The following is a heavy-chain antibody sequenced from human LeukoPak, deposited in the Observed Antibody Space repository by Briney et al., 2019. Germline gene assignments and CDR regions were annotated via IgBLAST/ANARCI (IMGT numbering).Heavy chain of an antibody. V-gene: IGHV1-69*04. Sequence: SVKVSCKASGDTFSSYAISWVRQAPGQGLEWMGRIIPILGIANYAQKFQGRVTITADKSTSTAYMELSSLRSEDTAVYYCAIHWGTSGDYWGQGTLVTVSS. J-gene: IGHJ4*02. CDR3: AIHWGTSGDY. CDR1: GDTFSSYA. CDR2: IIPILGIA. D-gene: IGHD7-27*01.